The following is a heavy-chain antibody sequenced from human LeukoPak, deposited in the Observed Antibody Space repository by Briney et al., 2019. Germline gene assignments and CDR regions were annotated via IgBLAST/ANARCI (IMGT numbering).Heavy chain of an antibody. CDR1: GFTFNSYA. D-gene: IGHD3-10*01. CDR2: ISSDGSNN. Sequence: GGSLRLSCAASGFTFNSYAMHWVRQAPGKGLEWVAVISSDGSNNYYADSVKGRFTISRDNSKNTLYLQMNSLRAEDTAVYYCAKDDGGYYYMDVWGKGTTVTVSS. CDR3: AKDDGGYYYMDV. V-gene: IGHV3-30-3*01. J-gene: IGHJ6*03.